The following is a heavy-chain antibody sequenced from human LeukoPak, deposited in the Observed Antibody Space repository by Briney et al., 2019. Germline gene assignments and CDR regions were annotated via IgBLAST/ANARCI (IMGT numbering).Heavy chain of an antibody. CDR2: IYTGGST. Sequence: PSETLSLTCTVSGGSISTYFWSWIRQPAGKGLEWIGRIYTGGSTNYNPSLRSRVTMSIHTSKNQFSLKLSSVTAADTAVYYCARHYDILTGIDYWGQGTLVTVSS. CDR3: ARHYDILTGIDY. D-gene: IGHD3-9*01. V-gene: IGHV4-4*07. CDR1: GGSISTYF. J-gene: IGHJ4*02.